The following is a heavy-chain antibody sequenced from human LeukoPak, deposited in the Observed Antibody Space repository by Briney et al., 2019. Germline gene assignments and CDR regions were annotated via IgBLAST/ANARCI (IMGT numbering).Heavy chain of an antibody. D-gene: IGHD2-8*01. Sequence: GGSLRLSFAPSGFTLSHYGMHWVRQAPGKGLVWVSRINTDGSDTVYADSVKGRFTISRDNAKNTLYLQMNSLRAEDTAVYYCARDRSVTNGCFDYWGQGTLVTVSS. CDR2: INTDGSDT. CDR1: GFTLSHYG. J-gene: IGHJ4*02. CDR3: ARDRSVTNGCFDY. V-gene: IGHV3-74*01.